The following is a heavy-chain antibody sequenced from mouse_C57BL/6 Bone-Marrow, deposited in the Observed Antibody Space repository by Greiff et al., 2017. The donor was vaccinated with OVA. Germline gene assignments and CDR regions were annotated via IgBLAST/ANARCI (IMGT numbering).Heavy chain of an antibody. CDR1: GFTFSSYA. D-gene: IGHD2-1*01. Sequence: EVKLMESGGGLVKPGGSLKLSCAASGFTFSSYAMSWVRQTPEKRLEWVATISAGGSYTSYPDNVKGRFTISRDNAKNNLYLQMSHLKSEDTAMYYCARDSGTLYYGNYVFDYWGQGTTLTVSS. CDR3: ARDSGTLYYGNYVFDY. V-gene: IGHV5-4*01. CDR2: ISAGGSYT. J-gene: IGHJ2*01.